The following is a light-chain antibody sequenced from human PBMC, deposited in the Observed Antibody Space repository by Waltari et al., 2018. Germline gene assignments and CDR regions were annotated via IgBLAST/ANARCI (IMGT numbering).Light chain of an antibody. CDR1: QSIGRS. J-gene: IGKJ1*01. CDR2: GAS. CDR3: QHYVRLPVT. Sequence: EIMLTQSPGTLSLSPGERATLSCRTSQSIGRSLAWDQQKPGQAPRLLIYGASSRATDIPDRFSGSGSGTDFSLTINTLEPEDCALYYCQHYVRLPVTFGQGTKVEIK. V-gene: IGKV3-20*01.